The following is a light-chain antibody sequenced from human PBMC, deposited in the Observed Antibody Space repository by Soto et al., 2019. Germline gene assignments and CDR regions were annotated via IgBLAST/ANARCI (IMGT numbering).Light chain of an antibody. Sequence: DIQMTQSPSTLSASVGDRVTITCRATQSISSFLAWYQQKPGKAPKVLIHKASILEGGVPSRFSGSGSGTEFTLTISSLQPDDFSTYYCQQHYSYPRTFGQGTTVEIK. CDR1: QSISSF. V-gene: IGKV1-5*03. CDR2: KAS. CDR3: QQHYSYPRT. J-gene: IGKJ1*01.